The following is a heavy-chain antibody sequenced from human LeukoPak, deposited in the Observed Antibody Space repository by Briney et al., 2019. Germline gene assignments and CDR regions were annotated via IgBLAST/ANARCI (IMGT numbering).Heavy chain of an antibody. Sequence: SETLSLTCTVSGGSISSSSYYWGWIRQPPGKGLEWIGSIYYSGSTYYNPSLKSRVTISVDTSKNQFSLKLSSVTAADTAVYYCARDDSGFCPNYWGRRTLVTVSS. CDR1: GGSISSSSYY. V-gene: IGHV4-39*02. J-gene: IGHJ4*02. D-gene: IGHD5-12*01. CDR2: IYYSGST. CDR3: ARDDSGFCPNY.